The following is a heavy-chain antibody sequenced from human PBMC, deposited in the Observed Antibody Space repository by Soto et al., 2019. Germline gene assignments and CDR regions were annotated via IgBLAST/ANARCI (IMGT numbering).Heavy chain of an antibody. CDR2: ISSSSSYI. J-gene: IGHJ4*02. Sequence: PGGSLRLSCAASGFTFSSYSMSWVRQAPGKGLEWVASISSSSSYIYYADSVKGRFTISRDNAKNSLYLQMNSLRAEDTAVYYCATLYNWNYFDXWGQGTLVTASX. CDR1: GFTFSSYS. D-gene: IGHD1-20*01. V-gene: IGHV3-21*01. CDR3: ATLYNWNYFDX.